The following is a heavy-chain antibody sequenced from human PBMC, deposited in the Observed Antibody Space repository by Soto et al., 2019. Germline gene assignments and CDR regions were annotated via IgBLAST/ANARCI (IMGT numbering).Heavy chain of an antibody. V-gene: IGHV4-4*02. CDR3: ARHIAAAEGHYYYGMDV. CDR1: GGSISSSNW. Sequence: QVQLQESGPGVVKPSGTLSLTCAVSGGSISSSNWWSWVRQPPGKGLEWSGEIYHSGSTNYNPSLKSRVTISVDKSKNQFSLKLSSVTAADTDVYYCARHIAAAEGHYYYGMDVWGQGTTDTVSS. D-gene: IGHD6-13*01. CDR2: IYHSGST. J-gene: IGHJ6*02.